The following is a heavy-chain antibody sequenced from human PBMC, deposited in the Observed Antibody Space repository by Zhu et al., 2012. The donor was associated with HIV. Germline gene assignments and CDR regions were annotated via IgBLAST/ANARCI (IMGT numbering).Heavy chain of an antibody. CDR2: IYYSGST. CDR3: ARSDSSGYYYLIFDY. J-gene: IGHJ4*02. V-gene: IGHV4-59*01. D-gene: IGHD3-22*01. Sequence: QVQLQESGPGLVKPSETLSLTCTVSGGSISSYYWSWIRQPPGKGLEWIGYIYYSGSTNYNPSLKSRVTISVDTSKNQFSLKLSSVTAADTAVYYCARSDSSGYYYLIFDYLGPGNPGHRLL. CDR1: GGSISSYY.